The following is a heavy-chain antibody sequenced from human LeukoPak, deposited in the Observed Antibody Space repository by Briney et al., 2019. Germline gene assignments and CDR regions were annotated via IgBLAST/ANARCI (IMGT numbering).Heavy chain of an antibody. J-gene: IGHJ5*02. V-gene: IGHV3-48*04. D-gene: IGHD1/OR15-1a*01. CDR1: GFTFSNYN. CDR2: ISSSSGII. Sequence: GGSLRLSCAASGFTFSNYNMNWVRQAPGKGLEWVSYISSSSGIIYYADSVKGRFTISRDNAKNSLYLQMDSLRVEDTAVYCCATDFNKGFDPWGQGTLVTVSS. CDR3: ATDFNKGFDP.